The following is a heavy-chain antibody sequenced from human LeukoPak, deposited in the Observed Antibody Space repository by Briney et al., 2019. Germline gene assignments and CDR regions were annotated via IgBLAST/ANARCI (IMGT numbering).Heavy chain of an antibody. V-gene: IGHV3-30*18. J-gene: IGHJ4*02. CDR2: ISYDGSNK. D-gene: IGHD6-19*01. Sequence: GRSLRLSCAASGFTFSSYGMHWVRQAPGKGLEWVALISYDGSNKYYADSVKGRFTISRDNSKNTLYLQMNSLRAEDTAVYYCAKGRLIAVAGSFDYWGQGTLVTVSS. CDR1: GFTFSSYG. CDR3: AKGRLIAVAGSFDY.